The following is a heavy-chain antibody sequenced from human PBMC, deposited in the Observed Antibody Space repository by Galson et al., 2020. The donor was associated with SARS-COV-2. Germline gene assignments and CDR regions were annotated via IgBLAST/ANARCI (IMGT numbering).Heavy chain of an antibody. J-gene: IGHJ4*02. CDR2: ISYDGSNK. D-gene: IGHD2-15*01. V-gene: IGHV3-30*04. Sequence: GGSLRLSCAASGFTFSSYAMHWVRQAPGKGLEWVAVISYDGSNKYYADSVKGRFTISRDNSKNTLYLQMNSLRAEDTAVYYCAREAPYGGNAYFDYWGQGTLVTVSS. CDR1: GFTFSSYA. CDR3: AREAPYGGNAYFDY.